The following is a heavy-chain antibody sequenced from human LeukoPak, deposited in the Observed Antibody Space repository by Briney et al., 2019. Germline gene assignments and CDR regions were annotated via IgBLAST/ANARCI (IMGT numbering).Heavy chain of an antibody. CDR2: ISSSSSYI. J-gene: IGHJ4*02. D-gene: IGHD1-14*01. CDR3: AREIVRTLDY. V-gene: IGHV3-21*01. Sequence: GGSLRLSCAASGFTFSSYSMNSVRQAPGKGLEWVSSISSSSSYIYYADSVKGRFTISRDNAKNSLYLQMNSLRAEDTAVYYCAREIVRTLDYWGQGTLVTVSS. CDR1: GFTFSSYS.